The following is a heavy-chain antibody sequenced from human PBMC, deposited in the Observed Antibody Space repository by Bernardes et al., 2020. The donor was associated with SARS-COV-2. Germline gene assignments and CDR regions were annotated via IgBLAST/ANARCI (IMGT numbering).Heavy chain of an antibody. Sequence: SETLSLTCAVSGDSITSSSHYWGWIRQSPGKGLEWIGTIYYSGSTYYNPSLESRFTISIDTSQNQFSLRLSSVTAADTAVYYCARTYSSSSEFDYWGQGTLVTVSS. D-gene: IGHD6-6*01. CDR1: GDSITSSSHY. CDR3: ARTYSSSSEFDY. J-gene: IGHJ4*02. CDR2: IYYSGST. V-gene: IGHV4-39*01.